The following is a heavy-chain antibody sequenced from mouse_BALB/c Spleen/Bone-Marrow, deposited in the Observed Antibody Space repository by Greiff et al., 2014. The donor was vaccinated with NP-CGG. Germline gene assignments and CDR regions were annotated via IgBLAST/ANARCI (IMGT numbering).Heavy chain of an antibody. CDR1: GFSLTTFG. CDR2: IWADGSK. V-gene: IGHV2-9*01. J-gene: IGHJ4*01. CDR3: AKNSYDAMDY. Sequence: VKLMESGPGLVAPSQSLSITCTVSGFSLTTFGVDWVRQPPGPGLEWLGVIWADGSKSYNSALMSRLSIRKDNSRSQVFLKMNSLQTDDTAMYYWAKNSYDAMDYWGQGTSVTVSS.